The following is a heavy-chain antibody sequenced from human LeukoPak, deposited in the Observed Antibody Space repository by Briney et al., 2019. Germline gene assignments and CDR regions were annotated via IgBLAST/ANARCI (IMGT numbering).Heavy chain of an antibody. CDR3: ARQPKRGNYVFYYYYLDV. CDR1: GGSISSSSYY. Sequence: PSETLSLTCTVPGGSISSSSYYWGWVRQPPGKGLEWIGSIYYSGSTYYNPSLKSRVTISVDTSKNQFSLKLSSVTAADTAVYYCARQPKRGNYVFYYYYLDVWGKGTTVTVSS. J-gene: IGHJ6*03. D-gene: IGHD1-7*01. CDR2: IYYSGST. V-gene: IGHV4-39*01.